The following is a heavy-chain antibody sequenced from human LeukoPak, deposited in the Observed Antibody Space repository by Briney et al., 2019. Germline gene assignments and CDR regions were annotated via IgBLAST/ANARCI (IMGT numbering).Heavy chain of an antibody. D-gene: IGHD7-27*01. Sequence: TPSETLSLTCTVFGASISSYYWSWIRQSPGKGLEWIGYIYYGGSTNYNPSLKSRVTISLDTSKKQFSLKLTSVTAADTALYYCAGTGLYFDYWGQGSLVSVSS. CDR1: GASISSYY. CDR3: AGTGLYFDY. J-gene: IGHJ4*02. CDR2: IYYGGST. V-gene: IGHV4-59*01.